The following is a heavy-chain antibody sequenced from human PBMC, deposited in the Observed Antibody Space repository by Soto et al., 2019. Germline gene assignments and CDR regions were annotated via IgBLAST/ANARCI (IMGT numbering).Heavy chain of an antibody. D-gene: IGHD3-3*01. CDR2: ISGSGGGT. J-gene: IGHJ6*04. CDR3: VKERRASMISGVVVSVDV. V-gene: IGHV3-23*01. Sequence: GGSLRLSCAASGFSFSNSAMGWVRRAPGRGLEWVSAISGSGGGTYYADSVKGRFTISRDNAKNTLSLQMNSLRGEDSALYFCVKERRASMISGVVVSVDVWGKGTTVTVSS. CDR1: GFSFSNSA.